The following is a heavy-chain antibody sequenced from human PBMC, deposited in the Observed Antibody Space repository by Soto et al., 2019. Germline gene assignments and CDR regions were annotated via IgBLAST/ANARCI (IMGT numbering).Heavy chain of an antibody. CDR1: GGSISSYY. CDR3: ARWTTMLVVGNRDAFDI. Sequence: SETLSLTCAVSGGSISSYYWSWIRQPPGKGLEWIGYIYYSGSTNYNPSLKSRVTISVDTSKNQFSLKLSSVTAADTAVYYCARWTTMLVVGNRDAFDIWGQGTMVTVSS. D-gene: IGHD3-22*01. CDR2: IYYSGST. J-gene: IGHJ3*02. V-gene: IGHV4-59*01.